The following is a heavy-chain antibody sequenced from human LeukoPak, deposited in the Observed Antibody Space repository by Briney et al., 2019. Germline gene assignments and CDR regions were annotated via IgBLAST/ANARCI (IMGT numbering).Heavy chain of an antibody. J-gene: IGHJ4*02. CDR1: GFTFSSYG. CDR2: ISFDGRNK. CDR3: ARRGNATSYDFWSGYYHGYFFDY. Sequence: PGGSLRLSCAASGFTFSSYGMHWVRQAPGKGLEWVALISFDGRNKYYADSVKGRFTISRDNSKNTLFVQMNSLTAEDTAVYYCARRGNATSYDFWSGYYHGYFFDYWGQGTLVTVSS. V-gene: IGHV3-30*03. D-gene: IGHD3-3*01.